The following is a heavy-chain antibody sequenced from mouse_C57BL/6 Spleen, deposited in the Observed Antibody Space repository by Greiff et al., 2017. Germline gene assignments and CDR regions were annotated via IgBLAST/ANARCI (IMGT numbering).Heavy chain of an antibody. CDR2: IYPGDGDT. Sequence: VQLQQSGPELVKPGASVKISCKASGYAFSSSWMNWVKQRPGKGLEWIGRIYPGDGDTNYNGKFKGKATLTADKSSSTAYMQLSSLTSEDSAVYFCALGSRGDWYFDVWGTGTTVTVSS. J-gene: IGHJ1*03. CDR1: GYAFSSSW. D-gene: IGHD1-1*01. CDR3: ALGSRGDWYFDV. V-gene: IGHV1-82*01.